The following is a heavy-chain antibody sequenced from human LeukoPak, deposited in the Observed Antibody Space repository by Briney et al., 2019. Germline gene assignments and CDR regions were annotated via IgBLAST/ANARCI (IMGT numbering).Heavy chain of an antibody. V-gene: IGHV5-51*01. Sequence: GESLKISCKGSGYSFTSYWIGWVRQMPGKGLEWMGIIYPGDSDTRYSPSFQGQVTISADKSIGTAYLQWSSLTASDSAISYCARRAYNYEFFDDWGPGTLVTVSS. CDR3: ARRAYNYEFFDD. D-gene: IGHD5-24*01. CDR2: IYPGDSDT. J-gene: IGHJ4*02. CDR1: GYSFTSYW.